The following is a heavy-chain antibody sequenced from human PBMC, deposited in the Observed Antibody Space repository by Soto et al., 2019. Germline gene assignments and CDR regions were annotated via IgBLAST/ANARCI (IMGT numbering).Heavy chain of an antibody. Sequence: EVQLVESGGGLVKPGGSLRLSCAASGFTFTNNNMNWVRQAPGKGLEWVSSISSSSSFRNYADSVKGRFSISRDNDKKLVYLQMDSLRADDTAVYYCARDPPLSVLVVVATDDFWGQGTLVTVSS. J-gene: IGHJ4*02. CDR2: ISSSSSFR. V-gene: IGHV3-21*02. D-gene: IGHD3-22*01. CDR3: ARDPPLSVLVVVATDDF. CDR1: GFTFTNNN.